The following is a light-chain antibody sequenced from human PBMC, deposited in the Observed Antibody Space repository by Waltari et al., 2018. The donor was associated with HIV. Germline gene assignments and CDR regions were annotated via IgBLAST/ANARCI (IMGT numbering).Light chain of an antibody. Sequence: PGQRVTISCSGGSSNIGSNSVHWYQQLPGTAPRLLLDSTNQRPSRVPDRFSGSKSGTSASLAISGLQAEDEADYYCATWDDTLNGVIFGGGTKLTVL. J-gene: IGLJ2*01. CDR3: ATWDDTLNGVI. V-gene: IGLV1-44*01. CDR2: STN. CDR1: SSNIGSNS.